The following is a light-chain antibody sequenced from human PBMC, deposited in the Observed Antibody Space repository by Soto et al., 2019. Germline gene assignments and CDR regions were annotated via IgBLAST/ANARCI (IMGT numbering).Light chain of an antibody. Sequence: QSALPQPRSASGSPGQSITLSCTGTSSDVGGYNYVSWYQQHPAKAPKLIIFDVSKRPSGVPNRFPGSKSGNTASLTISGLRAEDEADYYCCSYVGRNTYVFGTGTKLTVL. CDR1: SSDVGGYNY. CDR2: DVS. V-gene: IGLV2-11*01. CDR3: CSYVGRNTYV. J-gene: IGLJ1*01.